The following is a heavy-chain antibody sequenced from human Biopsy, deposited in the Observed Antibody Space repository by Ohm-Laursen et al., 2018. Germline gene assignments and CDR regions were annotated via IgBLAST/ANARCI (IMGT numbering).Heavy chain of an antibody. CDR1: GFKFDEFA. J-gene: IGHJ5*01. CDR2: INWNSDRV. Sequence: SLRLSCAASGFKFDEFAMHWVRQTPGKGLEWVSAINWNSDRVDYADSVKGRFTISRDNSKNTLYLQMNSLRAEDTAVYYCAKSPSITMMTNWFDSWGQGTLATVTS. V-gene: IGHV3-9*01. D-gene: IGHD3-22*01. CDR3: AKSPSITMMTNWFDS.